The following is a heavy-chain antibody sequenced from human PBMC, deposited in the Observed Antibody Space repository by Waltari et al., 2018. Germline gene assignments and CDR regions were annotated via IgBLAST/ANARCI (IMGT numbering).Heavy chain of an antibody. Sequence: EVQLVESGGGLVQPGGSLRLSCAASGFTFSSYSMNWVRQAPGKGLEWVSYISSSSSTKYDADSVKGRFTISRDNSKNTLYLQMNSLRAEDTAVYYCAKDHLSSGWKSYYFDYWGQGTLVTVSS. D-gene: IGHD6-19*01. CDR2: ISSSSSTK. V-gene: IGHV3-48*01. J-gene: IGHJ4*02. CDR1: GFTFSSYS. CDR3: AKDHLSSGWKSYYFDY.